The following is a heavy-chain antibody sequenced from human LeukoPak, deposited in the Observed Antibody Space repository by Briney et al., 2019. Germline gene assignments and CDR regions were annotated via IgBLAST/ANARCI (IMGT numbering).Heavy chain of an antibody. J-gene: IGHJ4*02. V-gene: IGHV3-7*03. CDR2: IRGDGNEK. CDR3: MTELLGY. CDR1: GFSFSSYW. Sequence: GSLGLSCAASGFSFSSYWMTWVRQAPGRGLESVANIRGDGNEKYYMASMKGRLTISRDNAKNSLFLQMSGLRAEDTAVYYCMTELLGYRGQGTLVTVSS. D-gene: IGHD1-14*01.